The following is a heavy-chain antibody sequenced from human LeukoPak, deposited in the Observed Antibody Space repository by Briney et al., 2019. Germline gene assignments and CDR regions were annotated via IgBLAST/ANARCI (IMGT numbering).Heavy chain of an antibody. J-gene: IGHJ5*02. Sequence: TLSLTCSVSGGSISSGGYYWTWIRQHPGKGLEWIGCISYSGSTYYNPSLQSRVTISVDTSKNQFSLKLSSVTAADTAVYYCASRRDEAWFDPWGQGTLVTVSS. CDR3: ASRRDEAWFDP. CDR2: ISYSGST. CDR1: GGSISSGGYY. V-gene: IGHV4-31*03. D-gene: IGHD5-24*01.